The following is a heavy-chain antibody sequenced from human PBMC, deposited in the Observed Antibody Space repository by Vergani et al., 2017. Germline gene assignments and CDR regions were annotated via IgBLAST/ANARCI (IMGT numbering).Heavy chain of an antibody. CDR2: IRYDGCNK. D-gene: IGHD6-19*01. J-gene: IGHJ3*02. CDR1: GFTFSSYG. V-gene: IGHV3-30*02. Sequence: QVQLVESGGGVVQPGGSLRLSCAASGFTFSSYGMHWVRQAPGKGLEWVAFIRYDGCNKYYADSVKGRFTISRDNSKNTLFLHMNSLRPEDTAVYYCAKVGRSEVAGTFGAFDIWGQGTMVTVSS. CDR3: AKVGRSEVAGTFGAFDI.